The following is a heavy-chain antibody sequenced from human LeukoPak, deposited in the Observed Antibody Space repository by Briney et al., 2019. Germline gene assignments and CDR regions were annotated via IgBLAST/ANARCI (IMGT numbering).Heavy chain of an antibody. Sequence: GGPLRLSCAASGFTFSSSAMRWVRQTPGKGLEWVSSISGSGGNTYYADSVKGRFTISRDNSKNTVYLQMNSLRAEDTAVYYCAKGNPLFYFDYWGQGTLVTVSS. CDR2: ISGSGGNT. J-gene: IGHJ4*02. CDR1: GFTFSSSA. D-gene: IGHD2-21*01. CDR3: AKGNPLFYFDY. V-gene: IGHV3-23*01.